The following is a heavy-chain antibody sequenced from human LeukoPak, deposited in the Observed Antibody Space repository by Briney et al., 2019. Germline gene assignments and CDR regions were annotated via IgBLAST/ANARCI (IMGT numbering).Heavy chain of an antibody. J-gene: IGHJ4*02. CDR1: GFTFSSYS. CDR3: ARDLRVHYYDSSGFPFDY. CDR2: ISSSSSYI. Sequence: PGGSLRLSCAASGFTFSSYSMNWVRQAPGKGLEWVPSISSSSSYIYYADSVKGRFTISRDNAKNSLYLQMNSLRAEDTAVYYCARDLRVHYYDSSGFPFDYWGQGTLVTVSS. V-gene: IGHV3-21*01. D-gene: IGHD3-22*01.